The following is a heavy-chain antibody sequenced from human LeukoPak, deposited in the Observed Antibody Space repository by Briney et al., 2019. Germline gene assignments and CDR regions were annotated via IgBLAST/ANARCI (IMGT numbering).Heavy chain of an antibody. CDR2: ISGSGGST. J-gene: IGHJ5*02. V-gene: IGHV3-23*01. CDR1: GFTFSSYA. CDR3: ARARAYYYDSSGYSNWFDP. Sequence: GGSLRLSCAASGFTFSSYAMSWVRQAPGKGLEWVSAISGSGGSTYYADSVKGRFTISRDNSKNTLYLQMNSQRAEDTAVYYCARARAYYYDSSGYSNWFDPWGQGTLVTVSS. D-gene: IGHD3-22*01.